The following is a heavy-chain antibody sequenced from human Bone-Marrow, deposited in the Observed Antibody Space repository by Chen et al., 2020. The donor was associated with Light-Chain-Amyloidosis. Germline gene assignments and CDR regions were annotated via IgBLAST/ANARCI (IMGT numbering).Heavy chain of an antibody. CDR3: AKARLYSGSYWGIVDY. Sequence: QVQLVQSGAEVKKPGASVKVSCKASGYSFTNYVIHWVRQAPGQRLEWMGWINTANGYTKYSQKFQGRVTINRDTSASTAYMEVSSLRFEDTAVYYCAKARLYSGSYWGIVDYWGQGTLVTVSS. D-gene: IGHD1-26*01. CDR1: GYSFTNYV. V-gene: IGHV1-3*04. J-gene: IGHJ4*02. CDR2: INTANGYT.